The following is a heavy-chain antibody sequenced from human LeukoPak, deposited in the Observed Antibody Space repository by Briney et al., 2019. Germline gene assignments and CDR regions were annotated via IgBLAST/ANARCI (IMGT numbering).Heavy chain of an antibody. V-gene: IGHV3-23*01. CDR1: GFTFSSYS. CDR3: AKHKGLGYFDY. J-gene: IGHJ4*02. CDR2: ISGSGGST. Sequence: PGGPLTLSCAASGFTFSSYSMSWVRQAPGKGLEWVSAISGSGGSTYYADSVKGRFTISRDNSKNTLYLQMNSLRAEDTAVYYCAKHKGLGYFDYWGQGTLVTVSS.